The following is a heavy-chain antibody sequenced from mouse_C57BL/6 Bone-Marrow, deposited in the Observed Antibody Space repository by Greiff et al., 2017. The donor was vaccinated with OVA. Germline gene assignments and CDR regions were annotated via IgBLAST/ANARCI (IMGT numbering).Heavy chain of an antibody. V-gene: IGHV1-81*01. CDR3: ASSTLYYDYDGGAMDY. Sequence: VKLQESGAELARPGASVKLSCKASGYTFTSYGISWVKQRTGQGLEWIGEIYPRSGNTYYNEKFKGKATLTADKSSSTAYMELRSLTSEDSAVYFCASSTLYYDYDGGAMDYWGQGTSVTVSS. CDR2: IYPRSGNT. D-gene: IGHD2-4*01. CDR1: GYTFTSYG. J-gene: IGHJ4*01.